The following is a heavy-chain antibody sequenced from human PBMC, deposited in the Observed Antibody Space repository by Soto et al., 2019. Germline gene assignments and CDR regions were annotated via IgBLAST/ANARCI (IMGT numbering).Heavy chain of an antibody. D-gene: IGHD1-7*01. V-gene: IGHV5-51*01. CDR2: IYPSDSDT. J-gene: IGHJ6*02. CDR1: GYSFSNYW. Sequence: HGESLKISCKGSGYSFSNYWIGWVRQMPGKGLDWMGIIYPSDSDTRYSPSFQGQVTISADKSISTAYLHWSSLKASDTAIYFCARHSLELSKGPLHYYPMDVWGQGTTVTVSS. CDR3: ARHSLELSKGPLHYYPMDV.